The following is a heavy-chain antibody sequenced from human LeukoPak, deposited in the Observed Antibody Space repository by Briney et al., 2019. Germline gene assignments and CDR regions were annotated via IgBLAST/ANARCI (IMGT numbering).Heavy chain of an antibody. Sequence: ASVKVSCKASGGTFSSYTISWVRQAPGQGLEWMGRIIPILGIANYAQKFQGRVTITADKSTSTAYMEPSSLRSEDTAVYYCARDSPVLGFDPWGQGTLVTVSS. J-gene: IGHJ5*02. CDR2: IIPILGIA. D-gene: IGHD1-1*01. CDR1: GGTFSSYT. CDR3: ARDSPVLGFDP. V-gene: IGHV1-69*04.